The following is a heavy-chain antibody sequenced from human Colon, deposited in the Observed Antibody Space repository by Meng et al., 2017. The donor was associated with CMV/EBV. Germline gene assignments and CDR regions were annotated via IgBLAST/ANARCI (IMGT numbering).Heavy chain of an antibody. CDR3: AVQPCYDGYCYFDY. V-gene: IGHV4-4*07. CDR2: IYIRGGT. CDR1: GVSFSHYY. D-gene: IGHD5-18*01. J-gene: IGHJ4*02. Sequence: QVQPQESGPGLVKPSETLSLTCTVSGVSFSHYYWSWIRQPAGKGPEWIGRIYIRGGTNYNPSLKSRVTMSVDTSKNQFSLKLSSVTAADTAVYYCAVQPCYDGYCYFDYWGQGTLVTVSS.